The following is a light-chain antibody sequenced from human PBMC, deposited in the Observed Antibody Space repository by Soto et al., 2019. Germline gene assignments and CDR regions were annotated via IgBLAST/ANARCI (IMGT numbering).Light chain of an antibody. V-gene: IGLV2-14*03. J-gene: IGLJ2*01. CDR1: SSDIGAYNF. Sequence: QSALTQPASVSGSPGQSITISCTGTSSDIGAYNFVSWYQQHPGKAPKLMLYDVNIRPSGVSNRFSGSKSGNTASLTISGLQAEDEDDYYWRSWTTRTPMIFGGGTQLTV. CDR3: RSWTTRTPMI. CDR2: DVN.